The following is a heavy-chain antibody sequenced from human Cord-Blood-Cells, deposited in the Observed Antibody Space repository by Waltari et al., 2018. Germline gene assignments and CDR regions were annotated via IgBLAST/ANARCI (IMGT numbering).Heavy chain of an antibody. J-gene: IGHJ4*02. CDR2: ISRSSGYR. D-gene: IGHD7-27*01. CDR3: ARDGTGDYFDY. Sequence: EVQLVESGGGLVKPGGSLRLSCAASGFTFSSYSMNWVRQAPGKGLEWVSSISRSSGYRYYADSVKGRFTISRDNAKNSLYLQMNSLRAEDTAVYYCARDGTGDYFDYWGQGTLVTVSS. V-gene: IGHV3-21*01. CDR1: GFTFSSYS.